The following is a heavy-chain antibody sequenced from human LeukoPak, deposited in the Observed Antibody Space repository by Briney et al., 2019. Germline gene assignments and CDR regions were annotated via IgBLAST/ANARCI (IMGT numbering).Heavy chain of an antibody. Sequence: GGSLRLSCAASGFTFSRYWMHWVRQAPEKGLVWVSRINSDGSSTSYADSVKGRFTISRDNAKNSLYLQMNSLRAEDTAVYYCASSPTVTDYWGQGTLVTVSS. CDR3: ASSPTVTDY. J-gene: IGHJ4*02. CDR1: GFTFSRYW. CDR2: INSDGSST. D-gene: IGHD4-17*01. V-gene: IGHV3-74*01.